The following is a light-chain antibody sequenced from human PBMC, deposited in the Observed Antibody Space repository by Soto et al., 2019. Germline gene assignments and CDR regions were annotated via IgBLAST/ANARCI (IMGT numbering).Light chain of an antibody. CDR2: GAS. Sequence: EVVLTQSPGTLSLSPGERATLSCRASQSVSSSYLAWYQQKSGQAPRLLIYGASSRATGIPDRFSTSGSGTDFPLCSIRLEPEDFAVYYCQQYADSLCTFGQGTKVEIK. CDR1: QSVSSSY. V-gene: IGKV3-20*01. CDR3: QQYADSLCT. J-gene: IGKJ1*01.